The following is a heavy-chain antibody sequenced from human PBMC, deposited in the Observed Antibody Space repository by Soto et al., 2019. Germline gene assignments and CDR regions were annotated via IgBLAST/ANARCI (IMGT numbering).Heavy chain of an antibody. CDR2: INP. CDR3: AAIRAGSNP. D-gene: IGHD6-25*01. J-gene: IGHJ4*02. CDR1: GGTFSNYV. V-gene: IGHV1-69*10. Sequence: GASVKVSCKASGGTFSNYVIIWVRQAPGQGLEWMGGINPNYAQKFQGRVTISVDKSTNTAYMELSSLTSEDTAIYYCAAIRAGSNPWGQGTLVTVSS.